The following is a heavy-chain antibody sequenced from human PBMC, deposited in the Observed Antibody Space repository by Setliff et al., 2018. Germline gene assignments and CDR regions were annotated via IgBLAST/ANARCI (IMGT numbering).Heavy chain of an antibody. V-gene: IGHV1-18*01. D-gene: IGHD3-22*01. CDR1: GYTFTTHG. CDR3: ARDWRCYYDSSGYYYDRDYYYYMDV. Sequence: GASVKVSCKASGYTFTTHGISWVRQAPGQGLEWMGWISTDDGDTNFAQKFQGRVTLTTDTSTGTAYMELRSLTFDDTAVYYCARDWRCYYDSSGYYYDRDYYYYMDVWGKGTTVTVSS. J-gene: IGHJ6*03. CDR2: ISTDDGDT.